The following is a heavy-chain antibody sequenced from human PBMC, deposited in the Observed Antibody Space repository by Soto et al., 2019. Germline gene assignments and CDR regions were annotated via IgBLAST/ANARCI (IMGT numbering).Heavy chain of an antibody. CDR1: GFTFSYYG. Sequence: GGSLRLSCVGSGFTFSYYGVHWVRQAPGKGLEWVSVISQEGSYKDYGDSVKGRFTVSRDNTKNTLYLQMNSLRPEDTAVYSCERGLRLGDQSDSFGYYYIPLAYWGQGA. D-gene: IGHD3-22*01. CDR3: ERGLRLGDQSDSFGYYYIPLAY. J-gene: IGHJ4*02. CDR2: ISQEGSYK. V-gene: IGHV3-30*03.